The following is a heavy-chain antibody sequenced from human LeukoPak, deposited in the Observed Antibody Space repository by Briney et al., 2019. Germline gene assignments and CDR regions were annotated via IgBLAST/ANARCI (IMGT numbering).Heavy chain of an antibody. D-gene: IGHD3-16*01. CDR3: ARLPWGSYFDY. Sequence: SSETLSLTCTVSGGSISSYYWSWIRQPPGKGLEWIGYIYYSGSTYYNPSLKSRVTISVDTSKNQFSLKLSSVTAADTAVYYCARLPWGSYFDYWGQGTLVTVSS. V-gene: IGHV4-59*12. CDR2: IYYSGST. J-gene: IGHJ4*02. CDR1: GGSISSYY.